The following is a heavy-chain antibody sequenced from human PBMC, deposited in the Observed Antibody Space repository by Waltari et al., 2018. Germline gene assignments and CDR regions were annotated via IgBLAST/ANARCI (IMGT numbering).Heavy chain of an antibody. CDR1: GGSISSYY. V-gene: IGHV4-59*01. D-gene: IGHD3-22*01. CDR3: ARDNPEDSSGLDY. Sequence: QVQLQESGPGLVKPSETLSLTCTVSGGSISSYYWRWIRQPPGKGLEWIGYIYYSGSTNYNPSLKSRVTISVDTSKNQFSLKLSSVTAADTAVYYCARDNPEDSSGLDYWGQGTLVTVSS. J-gene: IGHJ4*02. CDR2: IYYSGST.